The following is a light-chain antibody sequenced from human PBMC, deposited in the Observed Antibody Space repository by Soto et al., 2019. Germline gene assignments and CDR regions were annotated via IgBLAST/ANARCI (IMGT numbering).Light chain of an antibody. J-gene: IGKJ1*01. CDR2: GAY. V-gene: IGKV3-20*01. CDR3: QQYGSSPWT. CDR1: QSVSSSY. Sequence: EIVLTQSPGTLSLSPGERATLSCRASQSVSSSYLAWYQQKPGQAHRLLIYGAYSRATGIQDRFSGSGSGTDFTLTISRLEPEDFAVYYCQQYGSSPWTFGQGTKVDI.